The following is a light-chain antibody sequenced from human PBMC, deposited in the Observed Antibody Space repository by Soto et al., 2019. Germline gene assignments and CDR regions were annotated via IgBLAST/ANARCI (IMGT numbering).Light chain of an antibody. CDR3: SSYTRSSTHV. Sequence: QSALTQPASVSGSPGQSITISCTGTSSDVGGYNYVSWYQQHPGKVPKLMIYEVSHRPSGVSNRFSGSKSGNTASLTISGLQAEDEADYYCSSYTRSSTHVFGTGTKGTVL. CDR1: SSDVGGYNY. J-gene: IGLJ1*01. CDR2: EVS. V-gene: IGLV2-14*01.